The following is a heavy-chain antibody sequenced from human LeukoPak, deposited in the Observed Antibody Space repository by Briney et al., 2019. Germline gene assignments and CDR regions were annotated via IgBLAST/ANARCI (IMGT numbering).Heavy chain of an antibody. Sequence: GASVKVSCKASGYTFTSYDINWVRQAPGQGPEWMGGIIPIFGTANYAQKFQGRVTITADESTSTAYMELSSLRSEDTAVYYCARGGFVVAAAGTVEYYYMDVWGKGTTVTISS. CDR3: ARGGFVVAAAGTVEYYYMDV. J-gene: IGHJ6*03. V-gene: IGHV1-69*13. D-gene: IGHD6-13*01. CDR1: GYTFTSYD. CDR2: IIPIFGTA.